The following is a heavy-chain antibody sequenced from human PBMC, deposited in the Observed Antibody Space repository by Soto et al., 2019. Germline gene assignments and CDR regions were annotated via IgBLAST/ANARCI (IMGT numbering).Heavy chain of an antibody. CDR2: ISYDGSNK. CDR1: GFTFSSYG. CDR3: AKEGMIALDY. V-gene: IGHV3-30*18. J-gene: IGHJ4*02. D-gene: IGHD3-22*01. Sequence: QVQLVESGGGVVQPGRSLRLSCAASGFTFSSYGMHWVRQAPGKGLEWVAVISYDGSNKYYADSVKGRFTISRDNSKNTLYLQMNSLRAEDTAVYYCAKEGMIALDYWGQGTLVTVSS.